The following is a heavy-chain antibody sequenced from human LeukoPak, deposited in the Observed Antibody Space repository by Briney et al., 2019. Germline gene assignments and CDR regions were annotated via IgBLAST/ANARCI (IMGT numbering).Heavy chain of an antibody. CDR2: IYYSGST. V-gene: IGHV4-31*03. J-gene: IGHJ4*02. Sequence: SETLSLTCTVSGGSISSGGYYWSWIRQHPGKGLEWIGYIYYSGSTYYNPSLKSRVTISVDTSKNQFSLKLSSVTAADTAVYYCAGGGKYDYVWGSYRYFDYWGQGTLVTVSS. CDR3: AGGGKYDYVWGSYRYFDY. D-gene: IGHD3-16*02. CDR1: GGSISSGGYY.